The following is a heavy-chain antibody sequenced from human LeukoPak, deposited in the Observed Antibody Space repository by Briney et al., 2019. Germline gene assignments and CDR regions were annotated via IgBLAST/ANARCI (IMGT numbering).Heavy chain of an antibody. J-gene: IGHJ6*03. CDR1: GGSFSGYY. CDR2: INHSGRT. Sequence: PSETLSLTCAVYGGSFSGYYWSWIRQSPGKGLEWIGEINHSGRTNYNPSLKSRVTMSGDTSKNQFSLKLSSVTAADTAVHFCARGGYNYGSDSYLYYFMDVWGKGTTVTVSS. V-gene: IGHV4-34*01. CDR3: ARGGYNYGSDSYLYYFMDV. D-gene: IGHD3-10*01.